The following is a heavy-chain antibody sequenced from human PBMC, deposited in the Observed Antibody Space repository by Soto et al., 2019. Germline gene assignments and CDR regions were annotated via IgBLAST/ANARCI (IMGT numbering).Heavy chain of an antibody. CDR1: GGSFSGYY. CDR3: ARDPVKDSYDFWSGYFYYYYYGMDV. D-gene: IGHD3-3*01. J-gene: IGHJ6*02. V-gene: IGHV4-34*01. Sequence: SETLSLTCAVYGGSFSGYYWSWIRQPPGKGLEWIGEINHSGSTNYNPSLKSRVTISVDTSKNQFSLKLSSVTAADTAVYYCARDPVKDSYDFWSGYFYYYYYGMDVWGQGITVTVSS. CDR2: INHSGST.